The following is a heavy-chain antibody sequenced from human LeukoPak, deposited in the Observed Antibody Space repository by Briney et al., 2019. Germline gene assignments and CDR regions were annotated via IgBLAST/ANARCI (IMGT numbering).Heavy chain of an antibody. CDR1: GFTFSSYW. CDR3: ARAGSGSYYYYYGMDV. D-gene: IGHD3-10*01. J-gene: IGHJ6*02. Sequence: PGGSLRLSCAASGFTFSSYWMHWVRQAPGKGLVWVSRINSDGRSTTYADSVKGRFTISRDNAKNTLYLQMNSLRAEDTAVYYCARAGSGSYYYYYGMDVWGQGTTVTVSS. CDR2: INSDGRST. V-gene: IGHV3-74*01.